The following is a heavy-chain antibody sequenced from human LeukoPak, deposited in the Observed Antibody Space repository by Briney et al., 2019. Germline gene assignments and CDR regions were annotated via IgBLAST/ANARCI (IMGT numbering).Heavy chain of an antibody. CDR2: IIPIFGTA. Sequence: SVKVSCKASGGTFSSYAISWVRQAPGQGLEWMGGIIPIFGTANYAQKFQGRVTITADESTSTAYMELSSLRSEDTAAYYCASRDLEWLIESYYYYGMDVWGQGTTVTVSS. J-gene: IGHJ6*02. V-gene: IGHV1-69*13. D-gene: IGHD3-3*01. CDR3: ASRDLEWLIESYYYYGMDV. CDR1: GGTFSSYA.